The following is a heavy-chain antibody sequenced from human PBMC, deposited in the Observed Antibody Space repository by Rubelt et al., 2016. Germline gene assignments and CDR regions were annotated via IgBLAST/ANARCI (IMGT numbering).Heavy chain of an antibody. D-gene: IGHD5-18*01. J-gene: IGHJ4*02. CDR2: ISAYNGNT. V-gene: IGHV1-18*01. Sequence: VKKPGSSVKVSCKASGGTFSSYAISWVRQAPGQGLEWMGWISAYNGNTNYAQKLQGRVTMTTDTSTSTAYMELRSLRSDDTAVYYCARVMDTAMGDYWGQGTLGTVSS. CDR3: ARVMDTAMGDY. CDR1: GGTFSSYA.